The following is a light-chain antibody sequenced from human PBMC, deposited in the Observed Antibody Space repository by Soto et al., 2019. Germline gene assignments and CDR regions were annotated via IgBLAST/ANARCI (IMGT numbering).Light chain of an antibody. CDR1: QSIVHIYNYYSY. V-gene: IGKV4-1*01. CDR3: KQYYSSPLT. J-gene: IGKJ4*01. Sequence: DIVMTQSPDSLSVSLGERASINCKSSQSIVHIYNYYSYVDWYQQRPGQPPKLLFYWASTRASGVPDRFSGSGSGTDFTLTISSLQAEDVGVYYCKQYYSSPLTFGGGTKVEIK. CDR2: WAS.